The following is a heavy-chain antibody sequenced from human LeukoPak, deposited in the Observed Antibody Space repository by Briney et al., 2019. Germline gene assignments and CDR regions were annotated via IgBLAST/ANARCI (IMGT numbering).Heavy chain of an antibody. V-gene: IGHV3-30*14. D-gene: IGHD6-13*01. CDR1: GFTFSSYA. Sequence: HPGGSLRLSCAASGFTFSSYAMHWVRQAPGKGLEWVAVISYDGSNKYYADSVKGRFTISRDNSKNTLFLQMNSLRAEDTAVYYCARGGYSSSWYHFDYWGQGTLVTVSS. J-gene: IGHJ4*02. CDR3: ARGGYSSSWYHFDY. CDR2: ISYDGSNK.